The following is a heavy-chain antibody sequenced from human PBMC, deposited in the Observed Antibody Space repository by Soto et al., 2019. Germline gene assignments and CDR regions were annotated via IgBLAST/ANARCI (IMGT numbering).Heavy chain of an antibody. V-gene: IGHV4-39*01. Sequence: SETLSLTCSVSCGSISTSSDYWGWNRQPPGKGLEWIGNIYYSGSTYYNPSLKSRVTISVDTSTNQFSLKLSSVTAADTAVYFCARFGSSWADFDYWGQGTLVTVS. CDR3: ARFGSSWADFDY. CDR2: IYYSGST. CDR1: CGSISTSSDY. J-gene: IGHJ4*02. D-gene: IGHD2-15*01.